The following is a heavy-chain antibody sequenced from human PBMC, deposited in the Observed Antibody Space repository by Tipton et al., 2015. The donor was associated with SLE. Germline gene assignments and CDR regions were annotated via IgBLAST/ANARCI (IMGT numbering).Heavy chain of an antibody. J-gene: IGHJ4*02. CDR2: VDYSGIT. V-gene: IGHV4-59*11. CDR3: ARARRVVVVVDC. CDR1: GDSLITHY. Sequence: TLSLTCTVSGDSLITHYWSWIRQPPGKGLEWIGYVDYSGITNYNPSLKSRVTMSIDTSKNQFALMVSSVTTADTAVYYCARARRVVVVVDCWVQGCLVTVSS. D-gene: IGHD2-15*01.